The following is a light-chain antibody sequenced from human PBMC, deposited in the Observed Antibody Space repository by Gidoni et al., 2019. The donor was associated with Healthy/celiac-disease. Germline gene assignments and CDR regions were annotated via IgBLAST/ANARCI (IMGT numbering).Light chain of an antibody. V-gene: IGKV1-39*01. CDR3: QQSYSTLT. J-gene: IGKJ4*01. CDR1: KSISSY. Sequence: DIQMTQSPSSLSASVGDRVTITCRASKSISSYLNWYQQKPGKAPKLLIYAASSLQRGVPSRFSGSGSGTDFTLTISILQPEDFATYYCQQSYSTLTFGGGTKVEIK. CDR2: AAS.